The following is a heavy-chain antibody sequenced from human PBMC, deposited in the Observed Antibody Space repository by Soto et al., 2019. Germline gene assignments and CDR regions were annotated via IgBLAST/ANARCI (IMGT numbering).Heavy chain of an antibody. D-gene: IGHD6-13*01. CDR3: AKDRAAAA. Sequence: ESGGGVVQPGRSLRLSCAASGFTFSSYGMHWVRQAPGKGLEWVAVISYDGSNKYYADSVKGRFTISRDNSKNTLYLQMNSLRAEDTAVYYCAKDRAAAAWGQGTLVTVSS. CDR2: ISYDGSNK. V-gene: IGHV3-30*18. J-gene: IGHJ5*02. CDR1: GFTFSSYG.